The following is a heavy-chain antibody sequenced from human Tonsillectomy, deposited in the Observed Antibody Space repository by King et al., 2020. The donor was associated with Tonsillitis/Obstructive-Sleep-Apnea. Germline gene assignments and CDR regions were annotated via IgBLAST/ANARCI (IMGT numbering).Heavy chain of an antibody. CDR2: IYSCSST. J-gene: IGHJ2*01. CDR1: GFTVTSSF. CDR3: ARAILHEWSSPYFDL. Sequence: VQLVESGGGLIQPGGSLRLSCAASGFTVTSSFMNWVRQAPGKGLEWVSVIYSCSSTYYADSVKGRFTISRDSSKNTLYLQMNSLRTEDTAVYYCARAILHEWSSPYFDLWGRGTLVTVSS. V-gene: IGHV3-53*01. D-gene: IGHD2-8*01.